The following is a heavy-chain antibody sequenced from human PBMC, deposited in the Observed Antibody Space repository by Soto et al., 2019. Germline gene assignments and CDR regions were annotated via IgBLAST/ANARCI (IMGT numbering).Heavy chain of an antibody. Sequence: TLSLTCAVYGGSFSGYYWSWIRQPPGKGLEWIGEINHSGSTNYNPSLKSRVTISVDTSKNQFSLNLRSVTATDTAVYYCARGITMIAPDKYYLDSWGQGNLVTVSS. J-gene: IGHJ4*02. V-gene: IGHV4-34*01. D-gene: IGHD3-22*01. CDR2: INHSGST. CDR1: GGSFSGYY. CDR3: ARGITMIAPDKYYLDS.